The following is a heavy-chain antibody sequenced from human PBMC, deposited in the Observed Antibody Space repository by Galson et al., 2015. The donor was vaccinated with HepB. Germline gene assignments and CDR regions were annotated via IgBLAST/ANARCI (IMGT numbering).Heavy chain of an antibody. J-gene: IGHJ3*01. CDR3: ARDCLYSV. CDR2: ISAYNGNT. V-gene: IGHV1-18*04. CDR1: GYTFTSYG. D-gene: IGHD2-15*01. Sequence: SMASGYTFTSYGISWVRQASGQRPAWKGWISAYNGNTNYAQKLQGRVTMTTDTSTSTAYMELRSLRSNATAVYYCARDCLYSVWGQGTRVSVSS.